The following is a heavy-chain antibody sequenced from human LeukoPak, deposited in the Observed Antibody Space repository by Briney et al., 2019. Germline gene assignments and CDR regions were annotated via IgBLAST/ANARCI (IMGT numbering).Heavy chain of an antibody. V-gene: IGHV3-21*01. Sequence: PAGSLCLSCAASGFSGFTFSSYSMNWVRQAPGKGLEWVTSISGSGSTIYYADTVKGPFHMSRDNAQNSLSLQMSSLRAEETVMYYGARDHGETSAWYYFDAWGQGTLVTVSS. D-gene: IGHD3-10*01. CDR3: ARDHGETSAWYYFDA. CDR2: ISGSGSTI. CDR1: GFSGFTFSSYS. J-gene: IGHJ4*02.